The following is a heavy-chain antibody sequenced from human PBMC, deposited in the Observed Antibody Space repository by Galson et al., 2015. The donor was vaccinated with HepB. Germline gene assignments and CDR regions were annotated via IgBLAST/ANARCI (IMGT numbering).Heavy chain of an antibody. D-gene: IGHD2-2*01. Sequence: CAISGDSVSSDSAAWNWVRQSPSRGLEWLGRTYYRSKWYNDYAVSVKSRITIKPDTAKNQFSLQLKSVTPEDTAVYFCARASYCSKTRCRPYFYYYHGMDDWGRGTTVTVSS. CDR1: GDSVSSDSAA. CDR2: TYYRSKWYN. V-gene: IGHV6-1*01. CDR3: ARASYCSKTRCRPYFYYYHGMDD. J-gene: IGHJ6*02.